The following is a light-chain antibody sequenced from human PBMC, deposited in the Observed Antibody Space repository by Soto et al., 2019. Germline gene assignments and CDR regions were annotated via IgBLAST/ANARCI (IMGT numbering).Light chain of an antibody. CDR3: QQRSNWPLT. CDR2: DAS. V-gene: IGKV3-11*01. Sequence: EIVLTQSPATLSLSPGEKDTLSCRASQRVSSYLAWYQQKPGQAPRLLIYDASNRATGIPARFSGSGSGTDFTLTISSLEPEDFAVYYCQQRSNWPLTFGGGTKVDIK. CDR1: QRVSSY. J-gene: IGKJ4*01.